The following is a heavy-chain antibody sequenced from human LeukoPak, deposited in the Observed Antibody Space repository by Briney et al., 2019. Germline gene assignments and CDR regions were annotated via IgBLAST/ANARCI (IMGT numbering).Heavy chain of an antibody. J-gene: IGHJ4*02. CDR3: ATYRQVLLPFES. Sequence: PGGSLRLSCAASGFTLSSYVMSWVRQAPGKGLEWVSAISDSGNTYHADSVKGRFTISRDSSKNTLFLQMNRLRPEDAAIYYCATYRQVLLPFESWGQGTLVTVSS. CDR2: ISDSGNT. V-gene: IGHV3-23*01. CDR1: GFTLSSYV. D-gene: IGHD2-8*02.